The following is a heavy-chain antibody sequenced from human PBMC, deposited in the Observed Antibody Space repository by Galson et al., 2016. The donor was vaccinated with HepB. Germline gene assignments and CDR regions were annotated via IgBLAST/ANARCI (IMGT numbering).Heavy chain of an antibody. CDR1: GGSISRSNHY. Sequence: SETLSLTCSVSGGSISRSNHYWGWIRQPPGKGLEWIGTIYYTGSTYYNPSLKSRVTISVDTSKNQFSLELSSVTAADTAVYYCARRPSRGRFEYWGQGTLVTVSS. J-gene: IGHJ4*02. CDR3: ARRPSRGRFEY. D-gene: IGHD3-10*01. CDR2: IYYTGST. V-gene: IGHV4-39*01.